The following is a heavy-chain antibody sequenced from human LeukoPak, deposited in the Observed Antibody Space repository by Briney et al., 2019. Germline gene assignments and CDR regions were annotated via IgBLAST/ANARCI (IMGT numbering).Heavy chain of an antibody. CDR3: ASDYYDSSGYYYVANY. CDR1: GGSISSSSYY. D-gene: IGHD3-22*01. CDR2: IYYSGST. V-gene: IGHV4-39*01. Sequence: SETLSLTFTVSGGSISSSSYYWGWIRQPPGKGLEWIGSIYYSGSTYYNPSLKSRVTISVDTSKNQFSLKLSSVTAADTAVYYCASDYYDSSGYYYVANYWGQGTLVTVSS. J-gene: IGHJ4*02.